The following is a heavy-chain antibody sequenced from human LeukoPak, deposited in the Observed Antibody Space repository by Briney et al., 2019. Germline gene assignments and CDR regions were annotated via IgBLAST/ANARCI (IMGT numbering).Heavy chain of an antibody. CDR3: ARVGSVYCSSTSCHNWFDP. CDR1: GGSISGSSYY. D-gene: IGHD2-2*01. CDR2: IYYSGST. J-gene: IGHJ5*02. Sequence: PSETLSLTCTVSGGSISGSSYYWGWIRQPPGKGLEWIGSIYYSGSTYYNPSLKSRVTISVDTSKNQFSLKLSSVTAADTAVYYCARVGSVYCSSTSCHNWFDPWGQGTLVTVSS. V-gene: IGHV4-39*07.